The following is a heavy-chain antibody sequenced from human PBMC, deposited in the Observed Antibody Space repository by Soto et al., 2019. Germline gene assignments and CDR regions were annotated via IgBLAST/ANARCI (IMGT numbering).Heavy chain of an antibody. CDR1: GFTFNNYA. CDR3: AKDKYFDWLPPFDS. J-gene: IGHJ4*02. CDR2: ISGSGITT. D-gene: IGHD3-9*01. V-gene: IGHV3-23*01. Sequence: PGGSLRLSCAASGFTFNNYAMTWVRQAPGKGLEWVSGISGSGITTKYSESVRGRFTISRDNSKNTVYLQMNSLRAEDTAVYYCAKDKYFDWLPPFDSWGQGTQVTVSS.